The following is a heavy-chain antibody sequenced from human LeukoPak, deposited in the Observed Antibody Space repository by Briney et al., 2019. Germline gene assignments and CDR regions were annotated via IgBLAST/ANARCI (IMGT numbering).Heavy chain of an antibody. Sequence: SQTLSLTCTVSGGSISSGDYYWSWIRQPPGKGLEWTGYIYYSGSTYYNPSLKSRVTISVDTSKNQFSLKLSSVTAADTAVYYCARAAEGYCSGGSCPGDLDYWGQGTLVTVSS. D-gene: IGHD2-15*01. V-gene: IGHV4-30-4*01. CDR3: ARAAEGYCSGGSCPGDLDY. J-gene: IGHJ4*02. CDR2: IYYSGST. CDR1: GGSISSGDYY.